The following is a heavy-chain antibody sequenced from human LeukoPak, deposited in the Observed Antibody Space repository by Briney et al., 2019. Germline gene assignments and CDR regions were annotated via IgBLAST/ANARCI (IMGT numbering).Heavy chain of an antibody. V-gene: IGHV1-2*02. CDR2: IDPNSGGT. J-gene: IGHJ4*02. Sequence: ASVKVSCKASGYTFTAYYLHWVRQPPGQGLEWMGWIDPNSGGTNYAPKFQGRVTMTRDTSISTAYMELSRLRSDDTAVYYCARYYSGWYYFDYWGQGTLVTVSS. CDR1: GYTFTAYY. D-gene: IGHD6-19*01. CDR3: ARYYSGWYYFDY.